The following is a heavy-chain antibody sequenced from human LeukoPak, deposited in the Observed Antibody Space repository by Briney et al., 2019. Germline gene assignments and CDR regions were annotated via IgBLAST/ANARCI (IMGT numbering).Heavy chain of an antibody. D-gene: IGHD6-19*01. CDR2: INSNGGST. CDR3: VRISSSGWYAGDY. Sequence: AGSLTLSCSASGFTFSSYAMHWVRQPPGKGLEYVSAINSNGGSTYYAASVKGSVTISRDNSNNTVYLHMSSLRAEDTGVYYCVRISSSGWYAGDYWGQGTLVTVS. CDR1: GFTFSSYA. J-gene: IGHJ4*02. V-gene: IGHV3-64D*06.